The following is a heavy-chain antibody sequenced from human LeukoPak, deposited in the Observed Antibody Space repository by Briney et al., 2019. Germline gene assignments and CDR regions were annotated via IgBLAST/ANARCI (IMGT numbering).Heavy chain of an antibody. V-gene: IGHV3-21*01. D-gene: IGHD3-3*01. CDR3: ARGSGNTIFGVVLVPFDY. CDR2: ISSSSSYI. Sequence: GGSLRLSCAASGFTFSNAWMSWVRQAPGKGLEWVSSISSSSSYIYYADSVKGRFTISRDDAKNSLYLQMNSLRAEDTAVYYCARGSGNTIFGVVLVPFDYWGQGTLVTVSS. J-gene: IGHJ4*02. CDR1: GFTFSNAW.